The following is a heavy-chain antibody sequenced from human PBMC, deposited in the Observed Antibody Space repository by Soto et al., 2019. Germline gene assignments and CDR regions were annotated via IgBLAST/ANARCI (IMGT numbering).Heavy chain of an antibody. D-gene: IGHD6-19*01. CDR3: ARPNIAVAGTRDAFDI. CDR1: GFTVSSNY. J-gene: IGHJ3*02. Sequence: EVQLVESGGGLVQPGGSLRLSCAASGFTVSSNYMSWVRQAPGKGLEWVSVIYSGGSTYYADSVKGRFTISRDNSKNTLYLQMNSLRAEDTAVYYCARPNIAVAGTRDAFDIWGQGTMVTVSS. CDR2: IYSGGST. V-gene: IGHV3-66*01.